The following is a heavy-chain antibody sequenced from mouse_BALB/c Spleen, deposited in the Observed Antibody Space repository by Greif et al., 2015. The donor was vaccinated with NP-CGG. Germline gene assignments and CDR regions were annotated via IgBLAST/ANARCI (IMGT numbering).Heavy chain of an antibody. J-gene: IGHJ1*01. CDR2: ISSGGSYT. D-gene: IGHD1-2*01. V-gene: IGHV5-9-1*01. CDR1: GFTFSSYA. Sequence: EVKLVESGGGLVKPGGSLKLSCAASGFTFSSYAMSWVRQTPEKRLEWVATISSGGSYTYYPDSVKGRFTISRDNAKNTLYLQMSSLMSEDTAMYYCARDTTARYFDVWGAGTTVTVSS. CDR3: ARDTTARYFDV.